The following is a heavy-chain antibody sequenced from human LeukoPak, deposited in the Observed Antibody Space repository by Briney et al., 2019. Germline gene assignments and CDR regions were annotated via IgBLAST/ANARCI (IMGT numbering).Heavy chain of an antibody. J-gene: IGHJ5*02. CDR3: ARENCSGGSCYPKNNWFDP. CDR1: GGSISSYY. Sequence: SETLSLTCTVSGGSISSYYWSWIRQPAGKGLEWIGRIYTSGSTNYNPSLKSRVTMSVDTSKNQFSLELSSVTAADTAVYYCARENCSGGSCYPKNNWFDPWGQGTLVTVSS. CDR2: IYTSGST. D-gene: IGHD2-15*01. V-gene: IGHV4-4*07.